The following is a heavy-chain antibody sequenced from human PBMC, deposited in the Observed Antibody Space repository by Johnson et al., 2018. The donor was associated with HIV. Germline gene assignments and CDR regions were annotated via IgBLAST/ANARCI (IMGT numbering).Heavy chain of an antibody. Sequence: QVQLVESGGGVVQPGGSLRLSCAASGFTFSSYGMHWVRQAPGKRLAWVAFIRSDGSNKYFADSVKGRFTISRDNSKNTLYLQMTSLRAEDTAVYYCAKDLVVVTARGAFDIWGQGTMVTVSS. CDR3: AKDLVVVTARGAFDI. V-gene: IGHV3-30*02. J-gene: IGHJ3*02. CDR1: GFTFSSYG. D-gene: IGHD2-21*02. CDR2: IRSDGSNK.